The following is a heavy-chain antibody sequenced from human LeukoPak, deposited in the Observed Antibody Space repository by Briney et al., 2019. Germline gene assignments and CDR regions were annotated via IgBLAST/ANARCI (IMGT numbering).Heavy chain of an antibody. CDR3: ARGLGYCTSTTCLLPFDY. V-gene: IGHV3-23*01. D-gene: IGHD2-2*01. Sequence: GGSLRLSCAASGFTFSSYAMSWVRQAPGKGLEWVAVISGSGGSTYYADSVKGRFTISRDNSKNTLYLQMNSLRAEDTAMYYCARGLGYCTSTTCLLPFDYWGQGTLVTVSS. CDR2: ISGSGGST. J-gene: IGHJ4*02. CDR1: GFTFSSYA.